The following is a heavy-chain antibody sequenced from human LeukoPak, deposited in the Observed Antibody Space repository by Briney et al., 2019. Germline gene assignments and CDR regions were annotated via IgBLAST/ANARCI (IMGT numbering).Heavy chain of an antibody. J-gene: IGHJ3*02. CDR2: IYHSGST. CDR1: GGSISSSNW. D-gene: IGHD6-13*01. Sequence: SGTLSLTCAVSGGSISSSNWWSWVRQPPGKGLEWIGEIYHSGSTNYNPSLKSRVTMSVDTSNNQFSLKLNSVTAADTAVYYCVRDEGAAAGRAFDIWGQGTMVTVSS. V-gene: IGHV4-4*02. CDR3: VRDEGAAAGRAFDI.